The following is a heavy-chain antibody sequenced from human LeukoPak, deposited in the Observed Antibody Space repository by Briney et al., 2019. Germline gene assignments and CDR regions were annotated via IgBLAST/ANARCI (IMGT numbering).Heavy chain of an antibody. CDR3: ARERQDTILHSGAFDV. D-gene: IGHD2-21*01. Sequence: GGSLRLSCAASGFTFSSYAMHWVRQAPGKGLEWVAVISYDGSNKYYADSVKGRFTISRDNSKNTLYLQMNSLRAEDTAVYFCARERQDTILHSGAFDVWGQGTMVTVSS. J-gene: IGHJ3*01. CDR2: ISYDGSNK. V-gene: IGHV3-30-3*01. CDR1: GFTFSSYA.